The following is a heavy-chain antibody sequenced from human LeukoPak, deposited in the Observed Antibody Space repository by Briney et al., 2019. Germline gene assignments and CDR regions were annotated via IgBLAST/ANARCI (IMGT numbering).Heavy chain of an antibody. Sequence: PGGSLRLSCAASGFTFSGYSMNWVRQAPGKGLEWVSYISSSSITIYYADSVKGRFTISRDNAKNSLYLQMNSLRAEDTAVYYCAREGGLNFDYWGQGTLVTVSS. V-gene: IGHV3-48*01. J-gene: IGHJ4*02. CDR2: ISSSSITI. D-gene: IGHD3/OR15-3a*01. CDR3: AREGGLNFDY. CDR1: GFTFSGYS.